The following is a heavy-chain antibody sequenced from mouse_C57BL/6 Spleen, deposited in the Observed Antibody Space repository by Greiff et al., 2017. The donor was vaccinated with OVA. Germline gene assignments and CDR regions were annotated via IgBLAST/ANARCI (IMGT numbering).Heavy chain of an antibody. J-gene: IGHJ2*01. CDR1: GYSITSGYY. V-gene: IGHV3-6*01. CDR3: ARAGITTIFDY. CDR2: ISYDGSN. D-gene: IGHD2-4*01. Sequence: VQLKESGPGLVKPSQSLSLTCSVTGYSITSGYYWNWIRQFPGNKLEWMGYISYDGSNNYNPSLKNRISITRDTSKNQFFLKLNSVTTEDTATYYCARAGITTIFDYWGQGTTLTVSS.